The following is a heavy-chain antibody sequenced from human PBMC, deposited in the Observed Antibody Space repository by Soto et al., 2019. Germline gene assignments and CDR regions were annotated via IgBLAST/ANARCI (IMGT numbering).Heavy chain of an antibody. CDR3: ARDRHLLAVAFYYGMDV. Sequence: PGGSLRLSCAASGFTFSSYSMTWVRQAPGNGLEWASSISSSSSYIYYSDSVKCRFTISRDNAKNSLYLQMNSLRAEATAVYYCARDRHLLAVAFYYGMDVWGQGTTVTVSS. J-gene: IGHJ6*02. CDR1: GFTFSSYS. D-gene: IGHD6-19*01. V-gene: IGHV3-21*01. CDR2: ISSSSSYI.